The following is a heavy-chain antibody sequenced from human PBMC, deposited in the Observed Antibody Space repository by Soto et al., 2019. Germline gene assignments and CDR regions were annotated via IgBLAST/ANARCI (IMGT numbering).Heavy chain of an antibody. Sequence: EVQLVESGGGLVKPGGSLRLSCAASGLTSSSYRLNWVGQAPGKGLGWVSSISSSSSYIYYADSVKGRFTISRDNAKNSLYLQMNSLRAEDTAVYYCARDIAAAGLFDYWGQGTLVTVSS. CDR1: GLTSSSYR. CDR2: ISSSSSYI. CDR3: ARDIAAAGLFDY. V-gene: IGHV3-21*01. D-gene: IGHD6-13*01. J-gene: IGHJ4*02.